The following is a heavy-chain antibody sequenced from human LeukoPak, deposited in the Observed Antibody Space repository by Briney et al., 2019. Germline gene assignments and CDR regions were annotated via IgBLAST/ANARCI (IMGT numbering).Heavy chain of an antibody. CDR2: INHSGST. J-gene: IGHJ5*02. V-gene: IGHV4-34*01. CDR1: GGSFSGYY. CDR3: ARAPYYDFWSGYSWFDP. D-gene: IGHD3-3*01. Sequence: SGTLSLTCAVYGGSFSGYYWSWIRQPPGKGLEWIGEINHSGSTNYNPSLKSRVTISVDTSKNQFSLKLSSVTAADTAVYYCARAPYYDFWSGYSWFDPWGQGTLVTVSS.